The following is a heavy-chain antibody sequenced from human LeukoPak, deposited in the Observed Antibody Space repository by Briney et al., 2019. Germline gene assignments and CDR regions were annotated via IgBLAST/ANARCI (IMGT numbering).Heavy chain of an antibody. D-gene: IGHD3-22*01. V-gene: IGHV3-9*01. J-gene: IGHJ6*02. CDR2: INWNRGGI. CDR3: AIPYTYYYDSSGYYLAYYYYGMDV. Sequence: PGRSLRLSCAASGFAFDEYAMHWVRQPPGKGLEWVSGINWNRGGIGYADSVKGRFTISRDNSKNTLYLQMNSLRAEDTAVYYCAIPYTYYYDSSGYYLAYYYYGMDVWGQGTTVAVSS. CDR1: GFAFDEYA.